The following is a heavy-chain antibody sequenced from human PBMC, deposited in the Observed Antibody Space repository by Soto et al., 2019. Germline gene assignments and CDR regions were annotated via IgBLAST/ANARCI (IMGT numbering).Heavy chain of an antibody. CDR3: CNRGYTALYYFDY. V-gene: IGHV4-4*02. Sequence: SETLSLTCAVSGGSISSSNWWSWVRQPPGKGLEWIGEIYHSGSTNYNPSLKSRVTISVDKSKNQFSLKLSSVTAADTAVYYCCNRGYTALYYFDYWGQGTLVTVSS. J-gene: IGHJ4*02. CDR1: GGSISSSNW. CDR2: IYHSGST. D-gene: IGHD3-22*01.